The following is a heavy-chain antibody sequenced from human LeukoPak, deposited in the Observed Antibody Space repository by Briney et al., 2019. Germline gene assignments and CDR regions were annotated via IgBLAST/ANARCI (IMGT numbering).Heavy chain of an antibody. CDR1: GYTFTGYY. D-gene: IGHD2-2*01. J-gene: IGHJ4*02. CDR3: ARDRRVVPAAILSEIDY. CDR2: INPNSGGT. V-gene: IGHV1-2*02. Sequence: ASVKVSFKASGYTFTGYYMHWVRQAPGQGLEWMGWINPNSGGTNYAQKFQGRGTMPRDTSISTAYMELSRLRSDDTAVYYCARDRRVVPAAILSEIDYWGQGTLVTVSS.